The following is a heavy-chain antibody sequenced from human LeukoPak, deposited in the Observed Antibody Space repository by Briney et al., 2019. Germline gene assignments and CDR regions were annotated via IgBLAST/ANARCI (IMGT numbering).Heavy chain of an antibody. Sequence: ASVKVSCKASGYTFTSYYMHWVRQAPGQGLEWMGIINPSGGSTSYAQKFQGRVTMTRDTSTSTVYMELSSLRSEDTAVYYCARDVPSDYGDYVNWFDPWGQGTLVTVSS. CDR1: GYTFTSYY. CDR2: INPSGGST. CDR3: ARDVPSDYGDYVNWFDP. J-gene: IGHJ5*02. V-gene: IGHV1-46*01. D-gene: IGHD4-17*01.